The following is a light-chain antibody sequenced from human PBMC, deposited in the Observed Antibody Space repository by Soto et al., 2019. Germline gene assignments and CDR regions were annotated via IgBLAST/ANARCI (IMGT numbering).Light chain of an antibody. J-gene: IGLJ2*01. CDR3: QAWDSNTGVV. CDR1: KLGDKY. V-gene: IGLV3-1*01. Sequence: SYELTQPPSVSVSPGQTASITCSGDKLGDKYACWYQQKPGQSPVLVIYQDSKRPSGIPERFSGSNSGNTATLTISGTQAMDEADYYCQAWDSNTGVVFGGGTKLTVL. CDR2: QDS.